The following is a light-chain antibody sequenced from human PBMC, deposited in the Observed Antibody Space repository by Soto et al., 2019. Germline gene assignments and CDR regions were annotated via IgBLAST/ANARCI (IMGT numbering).Light chain of an antibody. CDR1: QSVSSSY. CDR2: GAS. Sequence: EIVLTLSPGTLSMSAGERATLSCRASQSVSSSYLAWYQQKPGQAPRLLIYGASRRATGIPDRFSGSGSGTDFTLTISRLEPEDFAVYYCQQYASFLRTFGQGTKVEIK. CDR3: QQYASFLRT. V-gene: IGKV3-20*01. J-gene: IGKJ1*01.